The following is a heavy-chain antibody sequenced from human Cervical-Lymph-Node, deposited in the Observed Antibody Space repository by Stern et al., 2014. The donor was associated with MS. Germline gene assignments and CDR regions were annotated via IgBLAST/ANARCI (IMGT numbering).Heavy chain of an antibody. Sequence: QVQLVQSGGGVVQPGRSLRLSCATSGFTFSIYAMHWVRQAPGKGLEWVAVISNDGNKIHYADSVKGRFTISRDNSKSTMYLQMDSLRGEDTAVYYCARDAGGYYWGQGTLVTVSS. CDR2: ISNDGNKI. CDR1: GFTFSIYA. D-gene: IGHD2-15*01. V-gene: IGHV3-30-3*01. J-gene: IGHJ4*02. CDR3: ARDAGGYY.